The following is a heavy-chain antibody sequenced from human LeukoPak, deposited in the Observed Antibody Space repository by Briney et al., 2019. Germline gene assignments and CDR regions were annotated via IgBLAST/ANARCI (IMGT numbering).Heavy chain of an antibody. Sequence: GRSLRLSCAASGFIFDDHGMHWVRQAPGKGLEWVSGISWSSGIIGYADSVKGRFTISRDNAKNSLYLQMNSLRAEDTAVYYCASSVVSGYWGQGTLVTVSS. J-gene: IGHJ4*02. CDR1: GFIFDDHG. V-gene: IGHV3-9*01. CDR3: ASSVVSGY. CDR2: ISWSSGII. D-gene: IGHD4-23*01.